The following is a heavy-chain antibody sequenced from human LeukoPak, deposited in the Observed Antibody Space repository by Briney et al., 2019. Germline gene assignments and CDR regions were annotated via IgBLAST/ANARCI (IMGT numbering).Heavy chain of an antibody. CDR3: TKEPPLRVSYNCFDP. J-gene: IGHJ5*02. V-gene: IGHV3-23*01. CDR1: GFTFSNSA. D-gene: IGHD3-9*01. Sequence: GGSLRLSCAASGFTFSNSAMSWVRQAPGKGLEWVSAISGSGGSTYYADSVKGRFTISRDNSKNTLYLQVNSLRAADTAVYYCTKEPPLRVSYNCFDPWGQGTLVTVSS. CDR2: ISGSGGST.